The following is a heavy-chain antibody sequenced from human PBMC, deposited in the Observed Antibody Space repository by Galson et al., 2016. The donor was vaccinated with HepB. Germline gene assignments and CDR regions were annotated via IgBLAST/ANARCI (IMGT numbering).Heavy chain of an antibody. J-gene: IGHJ3*02. CDR1: GYTFTGYY. Sequence: SVKVSCKASGYTFTGYYMHWVRQAPGQGLEWMGWINPDSGVTSYAQKFQGRVTMTRDTSISTVYMELSRLKSDDTAIYYCARDRYSGSYYVGAFDIWGQGTMVTVS. D-gene: IGHD1-26*01. CDR3: ARDRYSGSYYVGAFDI. CDR2: INPDSGVT. V-gene: IGHV1-2*02.